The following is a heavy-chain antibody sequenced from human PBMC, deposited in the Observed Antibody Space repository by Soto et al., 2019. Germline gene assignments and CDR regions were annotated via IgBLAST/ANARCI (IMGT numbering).Heavy chain of an antibody. CDR3: ARGRPYSSGWSYDAFDI. D-gene: IGHD6-19*01. J-gene: IGHJ3*02. V-gene: IGHV3-11*01. Sequence: GSLRLSCAASGFTFSDYYMSWIRQAPGKGLEWVSYISSSGSSIYDADSVKGRFTISRDNAKNSLYLQMNSLRAEDTAVYYCARGRPYSSGWSYDAFDIWGQGTMVTVSS. CDR2: ISSSGSSI. CDR1: GFTFSDYY.